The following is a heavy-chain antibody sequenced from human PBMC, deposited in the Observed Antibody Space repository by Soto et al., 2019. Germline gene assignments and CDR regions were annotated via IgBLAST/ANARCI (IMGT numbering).Heavy chain of an antibody. CDR3: ARGMTPPGAPAWYYFDS. CDR1: GYSITGTSY. V-gene: IGHV4-4*07. Sequence: KTSETLSLTCPVSGYSITGTSYWSWIRQPAGKGLEWIGRFSLSGTTNYNPSLRSRVTMSADVSKNQFSLRLTSVTAADTALYYCARGMTPPGAPAWYYFDSWGQGTLVTVSS. D-gene: IGHD2-8*02. CDR2: FSLSGTT. J-gene: IGHJ4*02.